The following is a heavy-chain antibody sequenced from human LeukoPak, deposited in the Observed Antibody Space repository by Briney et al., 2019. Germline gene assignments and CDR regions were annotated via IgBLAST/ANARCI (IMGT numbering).Heavy chain of an antibody. CDR1: GYSISSGYY. Sequence: SETLPLRCAVFGYSISSGYYWGWIRQPPGKGLEWIGSIYHCGSTYYNPSLKSRVTISVDTSKNQFSLKLSSVTAADTAVYYCARDAHYDFWSGYYSCNMAVWGKRRTANVSS. D-gene: IGHD3-3*01. J-gene: IGHJ6*03. CDR2: IYHCGST. V-gene: IGHV4-38-2*02. CDR3: ARDAHYDFWSGYYSCNMAV.